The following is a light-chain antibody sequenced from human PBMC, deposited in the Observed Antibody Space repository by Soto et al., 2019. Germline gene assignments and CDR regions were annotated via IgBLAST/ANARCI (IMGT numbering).Light chain of an antibody. CDR1: SSNIGTNI. J-gene: IGLJ1*01. Sequence: SVLTQSPSVSGTPGQRVTISCSGGSSNIGTNIVNWYQQLPGTAPKLIIYGNNKRPSGVPDRFSGSKSGTSASLAISGLQSEDEADYYCAAWDDSLSGYVFGTGTKVTVL. CDR2: GNN. V-gene: IGLV1-44*01. CDR3: AAWDDSLSGYV.